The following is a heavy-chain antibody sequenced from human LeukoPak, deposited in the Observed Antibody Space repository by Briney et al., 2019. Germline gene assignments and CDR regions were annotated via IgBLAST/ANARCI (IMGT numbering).Heavy chain of an antibody. J-gene: IGHJ6*03. CDR3: ARVGFSKFYHHMDV. Sequence: ASVKVSCRASGYTLTSYGINWVRQAPGQGLEWLGWISAYTGDTKYAQNIQGRVNMTTDTSTSTAYMELKSLRSDDTAVYYCARVGFSKFYHHMDVWGKGTTVTVSS. V-gene: IGHV1-18*01. CDR2: ISAYTGDT. CDR1: GYTLTSYG. D-gene: IGHD4-11*01.